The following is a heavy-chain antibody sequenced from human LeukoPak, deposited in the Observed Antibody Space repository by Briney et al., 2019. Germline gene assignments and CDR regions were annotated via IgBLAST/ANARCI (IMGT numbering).Heavy chain of an antibody. J-gene: IGHJ5*02. V-gene: IGHV1-69*13. CDR2: IIPIFGTA. Sequence: ASVNVSCKASGGTFSSYAISWVRQAPGQGPEWMGGIIPIFGTANYAQKFQGRVTITADESTSTAYMELSSLRSEDTAVYYCASKILTGYYMPHGWFDPWGQGTLVTVSS. CDR1: GGTFSSYA. D-gene: IGHD3-9*01. CDR3: ASKILTGYYMPHGWFDP.